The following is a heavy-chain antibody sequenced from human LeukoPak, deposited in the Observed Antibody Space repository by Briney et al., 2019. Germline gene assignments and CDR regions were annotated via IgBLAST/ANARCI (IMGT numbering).Heavy chain of an antibody. CDR2: ISDSGGRT. D-gene: IGHD2-15*01. Sequence: GESLRLSCAASGFTFSIYAMSWVRQAPGKGLGWVSVISDSGGRTYYTDSVRGRFTISRDNSKNTVYLLMNSLRADDTAVYYCARDGNPYCSGGNCFLDHWGQGTLVTVSS. V-gene: IGHV3-23*01. J-gene: IGHJ4*02. CDR1: GFTFSIYA. CDR3: ARDGNPYCSGGNCFLDH.